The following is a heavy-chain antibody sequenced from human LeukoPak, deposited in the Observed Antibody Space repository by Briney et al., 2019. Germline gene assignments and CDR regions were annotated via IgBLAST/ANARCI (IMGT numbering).Heavy chain of an antibody. V-gene: IGHV1-8*03. CDR1: GYTFTSYD. CDR2: MNPNSGNT. CDR3: ATSTPTYSSSWSDAFDI. D-gene: IGHD6-13*01. Sequence: ASVKVSCKASGYTFTSYDISWVRQATGQGLEWMGWMNPNSGNTGYAQKFQGRVTITRNTSISTAYMELSSLRSEDTAVYYCATSTPTYSSSWSDAFDIWGQGTMVTVSS. J-gene: IGHJ3*02.